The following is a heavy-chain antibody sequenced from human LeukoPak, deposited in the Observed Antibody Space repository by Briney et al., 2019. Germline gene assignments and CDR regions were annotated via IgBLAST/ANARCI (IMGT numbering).Heavy chain of an antibody. CDR3: AKGDSYLATIFGSDY. J-gene: IGHJ4*02. Sequence: GGSLRLSCVASGFTFSSYGMSWVRQAPGKGLEWVSAISGSGGSTYYADSVKGRFTISRDNSKNTLYLQMNSLRAEDTAVYYCAKGDSYLATIFGSDYWGQGTLVTVSS. CDR2: ISGSGGST. CDR1: GFTFSSYG. D-gene: IGHD3-3*01. V-gene: IGHV3-23*01.